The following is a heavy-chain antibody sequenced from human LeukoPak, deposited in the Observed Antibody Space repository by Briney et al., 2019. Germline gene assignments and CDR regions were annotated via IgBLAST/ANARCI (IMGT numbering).Heavy chain of an antibody. D-gene: IGHD2-8*02. V-gene: IGHV3-21*01. Sequence: GGSLRLSCAASGFTFSSYSMNWVRHAPGKGLEWVSSISRSSSYIYYADSVKGRFTISRDNAKNSLYLQMNSLRAEDTAVYYCARDSLSGRYAFDLWGQGTMVTVSS. CDR2: ISRSSSYI. CDR3: ARDSLSGRYAFDL. J-gene: IGHJ3*01. CDR1: GFTFSSYS.